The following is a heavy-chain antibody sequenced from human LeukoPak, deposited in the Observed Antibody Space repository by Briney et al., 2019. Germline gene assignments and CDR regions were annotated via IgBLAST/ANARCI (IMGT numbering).Heavy chain of an antibody. J-gene: IGHJ4*02. CDR1: GGSISSYY. D-gene: IGHD5-18*01. Sequence: PSETLSLTCTVSGGSISSYYWSWIRQPPGKGLEWIGYIYYSGSTNYNPSLKSRVTISVDTSKNQFSLKLSSVTAAGTAVYYCVRTSGYSYGYADYWGQGTLVTVSS. CDR2: IYYSGST. V-gene: IGHV4-59*01. CDR3: VRTSGYSYGYADY.